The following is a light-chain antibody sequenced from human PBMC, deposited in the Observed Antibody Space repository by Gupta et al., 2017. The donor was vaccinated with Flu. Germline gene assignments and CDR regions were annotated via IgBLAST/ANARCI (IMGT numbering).Light chain of an antibody. Sequence: DVQMTQTPPSLSASVGDKITITCRASQDILNWVAWFQQKPGKAPKLIIDRASDGERGVPRRFSGSGYFTEFTLTITSRQPADVGNYYCQQYFSFYSFGQGTKV. V-gene: IGKV1-5*03. CDR3: QQYFSFYS. CDR2: RAS. CDR1: QDILNW. J-gene: IGKJ1*01.